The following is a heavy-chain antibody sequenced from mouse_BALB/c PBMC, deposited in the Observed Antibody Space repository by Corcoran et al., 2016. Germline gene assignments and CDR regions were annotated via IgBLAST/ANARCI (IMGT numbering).Heavy chain of an antibody. Sequence: QIQLVQSGPELKKPGETVKSSCKASGYTFTNYGMNWVKQAPGKGLKWMGWINTYTGETTYADDFKGRFAFSLETSASTAYLQINNLKNEDTATYFCAREPRAMDYWGQGTSVTVSS. V-gene: IGHV9-3-1*01. CDR3: AREPRAMDY. CDR2: INTYTGET. CDR1: GYTFTNYG. J-gene: IGHJ4*01.